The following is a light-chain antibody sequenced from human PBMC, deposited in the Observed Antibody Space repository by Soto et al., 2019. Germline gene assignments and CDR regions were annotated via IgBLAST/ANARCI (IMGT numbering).Light chain of an antibody. CDR3: QQSYCTPWT. Sequence: DIQMTQSPSSLSASVGDRVTITCRASQSISSYLNWYQQKPGKAPKLLIYAASSLQSGVPSRFSGSGSGTDFTHTISSLQPEDFATYYCQQSYCTPWTFGQGTKVEIK. CDR2: AAS. J-gene: IGKJ1*01. V-gene: IGKV1-39*01. CDR1: QSISSY.